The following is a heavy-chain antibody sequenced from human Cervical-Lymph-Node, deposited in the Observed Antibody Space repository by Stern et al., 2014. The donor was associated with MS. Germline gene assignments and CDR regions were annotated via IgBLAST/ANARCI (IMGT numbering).Heavy chain of an antibody. CDR2: IYWDDDD. CDR1: GFSLSADGVG. Sequence: QVTLRESGPSLVRPTQTVTLTCTVSGFSLSADGVGVGWIRQAPGKAPEWLALIYWDDDDRYSQSLKNRLTIKKDTSKNQVVLTMTDMDPEDTGTYYCAHSFGSVSGTYSGMDVWGQGTTVTVS. D-gene: IGHD1-7*01. CDR3: AHSFGSVSGTYSGMDV. V-gene: IGHV2-5*02. J-gene: IGHJ6*02.